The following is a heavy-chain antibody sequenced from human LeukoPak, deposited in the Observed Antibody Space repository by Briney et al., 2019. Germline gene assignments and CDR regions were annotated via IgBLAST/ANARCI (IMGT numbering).Heavy chain of an antibody. CDR2: IWYDGSNK. D-gene: IGHD4-23*01. Sequence: AGGSLRLSCAASGFTFSSYGMHWVRQAPGKGLEWVAVIWYDGSNKYYADSVRGRFTISRDSVENTLHLQMNSLRAEDTAVYYCVKDFGGNSDYWGQGTLVTVSS. CDR1: GFTFSSYG. J-gene: IGHJ4*02. V-gene: IGHV3-33*03. CDR3: VKDFGGNSDY.